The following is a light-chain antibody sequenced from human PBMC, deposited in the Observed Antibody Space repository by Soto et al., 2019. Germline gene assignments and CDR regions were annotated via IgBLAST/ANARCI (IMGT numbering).Light chain of an antibody. J-gene: IGKJ4*01. CDR3: QHYNHWPLT. V-gene: IGKV3-15*01. CDR1: QSVSSN. Sequence: EIVMTQSPATLSVSPGERASLSCRASQSVSSNLAWYQQKPGQTPRLLIYATSTRATGIPARFSGSGSGTEFTLTISSLQSEDFAVYYCQHYNHWPLTFGGGTKV. CDR2: ATS.